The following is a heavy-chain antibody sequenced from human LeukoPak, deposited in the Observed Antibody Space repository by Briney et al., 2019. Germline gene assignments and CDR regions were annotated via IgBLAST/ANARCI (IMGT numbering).Heavy chain of an antibody. D-gene: IGHD3-3*01. J-gene: IGHJ4*02. CDR1: GFNFSIYG. Sequence: GGSLRLSCAASGFNFSIYGMHWVRQAPGKGLEWVTFVRYDQSATVYADSVQGRFAISRDNSKNTVYLQVNSLRVEDTALYFCVKDQGECPGSRCYLRFLEYWGQGTLVIVSS. CDR3: VKDQGECPGSRCYLRFLEY. V-gene: IGHV3-30*02. CDR2: VRYDQSAT.